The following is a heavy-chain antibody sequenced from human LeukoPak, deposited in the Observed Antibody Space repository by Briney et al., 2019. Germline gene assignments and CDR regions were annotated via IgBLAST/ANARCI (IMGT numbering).Heavy chain of an antibody. Sequence: GGSPRLSCAASGFTFSSYAMSWVRQAPGKGLEWVSAISGSGGSTYYADSVKGRFTISRDNSKNTLYLQMNSLRAEDTAVYYCAKGYYDFWSGYYPYYFDYWGQGTLVTVSS. J-gene: IGHJ4*02. CDR2: ISGSGGST. D-gene: IGHD3-3*01. CDR1: GFTFSSYA. CDR3: AKGYYDFWSGYYPYYFDY. V-gene: IGHV3-23*01.